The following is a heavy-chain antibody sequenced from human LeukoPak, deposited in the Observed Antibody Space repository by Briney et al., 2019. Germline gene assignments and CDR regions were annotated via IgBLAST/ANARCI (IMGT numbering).Heavy chain of an antibody. Sequence: ASVKVSCKASGCTFTSYDISWVRQAPGQGLEWMGGIMPMFGNTNYAQKFQGRVTTTADKATSTAYMELSSLRSEDTAVYYCAGGRTDIVVVPATLRNYYFDYWGQGALVTVSS. J-gene: IGHJ4*02. V-gene: IGHV1-69*06. CDR1: GCTFTSYD. D-gene: IGHD2-2*01. CDR2: IMPMFGNT. CDR3: AGGRTDIVVVPATLRNYYFDY.